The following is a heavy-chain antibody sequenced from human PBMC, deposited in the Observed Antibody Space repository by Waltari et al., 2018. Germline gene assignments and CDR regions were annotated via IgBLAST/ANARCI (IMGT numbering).Heavy chain of an antibody. CDR3: ARVGGWLFFDY. CDR1: GFTLSSYA. V-gene: IGHV3-30*01. Sequence: QVQLVESGGGVVQPGRSLRLSCAASGFTLSSYAMHWVRQAPGKGLEWVAVISYDGSNKYYADSVKGRFTISRDNSKNTLYLQMNSLRAEDTAVYYCARVGGWLFFDYWGQGTLVTVSS. J-gene: IGHJ4*02. D-gene: IGHD3-22*01. CDR2: ISYDGSNK.